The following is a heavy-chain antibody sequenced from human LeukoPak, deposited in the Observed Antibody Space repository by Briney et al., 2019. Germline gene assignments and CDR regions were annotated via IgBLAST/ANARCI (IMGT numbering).Heavy chain of an antibody. CDR3: RAAADLNDY. D-gene: IGHD6-13*01. CDR2: IRSKADSYTT. Sequence: GGSLRLSCAASGFTFSGSAMHWVRQASVKGLEWLGRIRSKADSYTTAYAASVKGRFIVSRDDSKNTAYLQMNSLKTEDTAVYYCRAAADLNDYWGQGTLVTVSS. J-gene: IGHJ4*02. V-gene: IGHV3-73*01. CDR1: GFTFSGSA.